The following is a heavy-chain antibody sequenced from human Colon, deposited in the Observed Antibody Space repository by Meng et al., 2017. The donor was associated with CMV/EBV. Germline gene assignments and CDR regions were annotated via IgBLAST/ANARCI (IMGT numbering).Heavy chain of an antibody. J-gene: IGHJ4*02. CDR2: INPNSGGT. Sequence: ASVKVSCKASGYTFTGYYMHWVRQAPGQGLEWMGWINPNSGGTNYAQKFQGRVTITRDTSISTAYMELSRLRSDDTAVYYCARAADYYDSSGYSYWGQGTLVTVSS. V-gene: IGHV1-2*02. CDR3: ARAADYYDSSGYSY. D-gene: IGHD3-22*01. CDR1: GYTFTGYY.